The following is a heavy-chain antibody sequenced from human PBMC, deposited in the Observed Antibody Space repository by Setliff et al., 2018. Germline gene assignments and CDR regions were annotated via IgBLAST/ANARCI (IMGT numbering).Heavy chain of an antibody. D-gene: IGHD3-3*01. CDR3: ARMSGFQYMDV. J-gene: IGHJ6*03. CDR2: IYYRGDT. CDR1: GGSISSGVYY. V-gene: IGHV4-39*01. Sequence: SETLSLTCTVSGGSISSGVYYWAWIRQPPGKGLEWIGRIYYRGDTYYTASLKSRLTLSVDTSKNQVSLNLRSVTAADTAVYYCARMSGFQYMDVWGKGTTVTVSS.